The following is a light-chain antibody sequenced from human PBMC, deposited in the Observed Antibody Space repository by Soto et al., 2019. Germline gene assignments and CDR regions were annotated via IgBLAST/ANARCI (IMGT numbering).Light chain of an antibody. Sequence: DAVLTQSPLSLPVTLGQPAAISCRSSQSLVYSVGKAYLIWFQQRPGQSPRRLIYQVSRRDAGVPDRFSGSGSGTDFTLIISRVEAEDVGVYYCMQGTHWPWTFGQGTKVEIQ. CDR3: MQGTHWPWT. V-gene: IGKV2-30*01. CDR2: QVS. J-gene: IGKJ1*01. CDR1: QSLVYSVGKAY.